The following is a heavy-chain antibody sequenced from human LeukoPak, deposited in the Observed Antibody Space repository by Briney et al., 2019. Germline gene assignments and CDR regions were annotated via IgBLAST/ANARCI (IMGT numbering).Heavy chain of an antibody. CDR1: GFTFSSYE. V-gene: IGHV3-48*03. D-gene: IGHD2-21*02. J-gene: IGHJ6*02. CDR2: ISSSGSTI. CDR3: ARGVTGSLSGLYGMDV. Sequence: GGSLRLSCAASGFTFSSYEMKWVRQAPGKGLEWVSYISSSGSTIYYADSVKGRFTISRDNAKNSLYLQMNSLRAEDTAVYYCARGVTGSLSGLYGMDVWGQGTTVTVSS.